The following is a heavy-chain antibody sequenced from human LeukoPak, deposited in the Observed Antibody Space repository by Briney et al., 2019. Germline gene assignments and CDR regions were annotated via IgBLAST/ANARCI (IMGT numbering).Heavy chain of an antibody. D-gene: IGHD3-22*01. CDR1: RFTFSSYG. Sequence: GGSLRLSCAASRFTFSSYGMSWVRQAPGKGLEWVSAISGSGGSTYYADSVKGRFTISRDNSKNTLYLQMNSLRAEDTAVYYCAKISLRIVVVINAFDIWGQGTMVTVSS. J-gene: IGHJ3*02. V-gene: IGHV3-23*01. CDR2: ISGSGGST. CDR3: AKISLRIVVVINAFDI.